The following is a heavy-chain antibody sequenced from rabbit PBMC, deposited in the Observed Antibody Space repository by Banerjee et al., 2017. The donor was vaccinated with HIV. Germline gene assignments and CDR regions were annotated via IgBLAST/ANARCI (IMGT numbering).Heavy chain of an antibody. Sequence: LEESGGGLVKPEGSLTLTCKASGFDFSYYWMSWVRQAPGKGLEWIGCINTSSGNTVYATWAKGRFTISKTSWTTVTLQMTSLTAADTATYFCARDLAGAIGWNFNLWGPGTLVTVS. CDR1: GFDFSYYW. J-gene: IGHJ4*01. D-gene: IGHD4-1*01. CDR2: INTSSGNT. CDR3: ARDLAGAIGWNFNL. V-gene: IGHV1S45*01.